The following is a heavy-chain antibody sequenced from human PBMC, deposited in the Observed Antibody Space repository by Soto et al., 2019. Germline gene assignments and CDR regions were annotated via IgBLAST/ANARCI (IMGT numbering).Heavy chain of an antibody. Sequence: EVQLVESGGGLVQPGGSLKLSCAASGLTVSTNYLGWVRQAPGKGLQWLSALYTDGNTYYADSVKGRFSIYKDTSKNTLFLQLNSLRVDDTSIYYCARHVESYWYFYLWGRGTLVTVSS. J-gene: IGHJ2*01. CDR2: LYTDGNT. V-gene: IGHV3-66*04. D-gene: IGHD3-3*01. CDR1: GLTVSTNY. CDR3: ARHVESYWYFYL.